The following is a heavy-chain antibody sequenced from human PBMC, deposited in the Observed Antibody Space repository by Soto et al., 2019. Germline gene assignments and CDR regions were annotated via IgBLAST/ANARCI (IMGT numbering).Heavy chain of an antibody. CDR1: GFTFTSSA. Sequence: ASVKVSCKASGFTFTSSAVQCVRQARGQRLEWIGWIVVGSGNTNYAQKFQERVTITRDMSTSTAYMELSSLRSEDTAVYYCAAGFKLELYGMDVWVQGTTVTVSS. V-gene: IGHV1-58*01. D-gene: IGHD1-7*01. CDR2: IVVGSGNT. CDR3: AAGFKLELYGMDV. J-gene: IGHJ6*02.